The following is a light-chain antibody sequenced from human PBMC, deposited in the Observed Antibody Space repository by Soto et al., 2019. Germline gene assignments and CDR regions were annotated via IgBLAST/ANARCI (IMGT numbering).Light chain of an antibody. Sequence: QSVLTQPPSASGTPGQRVTSSCSGSSSDIGSNTVNWYQHLPGTAPKLLIYSDNQRPSGVPDRFSGSKSGTSASLAISGLHSEDEADYFCASWDDSLNGWVFGGGTKVTVL. CDR1: SSDIGSNT. V-gene: IGLV1-44*01. CDR3: ASWDDSLNGWV. CDR2: SDN. J-gene: IGLJ3*02.